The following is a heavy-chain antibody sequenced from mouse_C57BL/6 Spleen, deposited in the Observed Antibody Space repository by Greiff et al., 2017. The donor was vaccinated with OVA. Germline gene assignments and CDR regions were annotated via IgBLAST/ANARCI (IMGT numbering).Heavy chain of an antibody. D-gene: IGHD2-4*01. CDR1: GYAFSSYW. V-gene: IGHV1-80*01. J-gene: IGHJ2*01. CDR3: ARSRDYAPDY. CDR2: IYPGDGDT. Sequence: VQVVESGAELVKPGASVKISCKASGYAFSSYWMNWVKQRPGKGLEWIGQIYPGDGDTNYNGKFKGKATLTADKSSSTAYMQLSSLTSEDSAVYFCARSRDYAPDYWGQGTTLTVSA.